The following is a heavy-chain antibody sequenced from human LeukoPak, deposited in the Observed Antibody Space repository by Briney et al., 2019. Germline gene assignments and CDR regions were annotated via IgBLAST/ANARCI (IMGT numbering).Heavy chain of an antibody. V-gene: IGHV3-7*01. CDR3: ARETTLLWAGTTSGDYYYGMDV. Sequence: PGGSLRLSCAASGFTFSSYWMSWVRQAPGKGLEWVANIKQDGSEKYYVDSVKGRFTISRDNAKNSLYLQMNSLRAEDTAVYYCARETTLLWAGTTSGDYYYGMDVWGQGTTVTVSS. CDR2: IKQDGSEK. J-gene: IGHJ6*02. CDR1: GFTFSSYW. D-gene: IGHD1-1*01.